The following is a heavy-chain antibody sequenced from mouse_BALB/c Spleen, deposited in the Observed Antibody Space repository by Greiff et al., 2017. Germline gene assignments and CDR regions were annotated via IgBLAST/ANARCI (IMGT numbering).Heavy chain of an antibody. D-gene: IGHD1-1*02. CDR2: ISSGSSTI. Sequence: EVHLVESGGGLVQPGGSRKLSCAASGFTFSSFGMHWVRQAPEKGLEWVAYISSGSSTIYYADTVKGRFTISRDYPKNTLFLQMTSLRSEDTAMYYCARCRYGYYAMDYWGQGTSVTVSS. V-gene: IGHV5-17*02. CDR1: GFTFSSFG. J-gene: IGHJ4*01. CDR3: ARCRYGYYAMDY.